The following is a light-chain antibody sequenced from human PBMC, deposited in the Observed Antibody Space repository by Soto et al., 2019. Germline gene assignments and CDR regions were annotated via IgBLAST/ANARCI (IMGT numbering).Light chain of an antibody. Sequence: EIVLTQSPGTLSLSPGERATLSCRASQSVSSSYLAWYQQKPGQAPRLLIYGASSRATGIPDRFSGSGSGTEFTLTISRLEPEDFGVYYCQQYGSSPQTFGQGRRLEIK. J-gene: IGKJ5*01. V-gene: IGKV3-20*01. CDR2: GAS. CDR3: QQYGSSPQT. CDR1: QSVSSSY.